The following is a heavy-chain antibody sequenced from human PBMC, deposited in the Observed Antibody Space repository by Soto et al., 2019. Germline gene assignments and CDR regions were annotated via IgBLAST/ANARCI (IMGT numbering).Heavy chain of an antibody. Sequence: SETLALTCTVSGGSIISGDYYWSWIRQPPGKGLEWIGYIYYSGSTYYNPSLKSRVTISVDTSKNQFSLKLSSVTAADTAVYYCASYYYDSSGWSAYYFDYWGQGTLVTVSS. CDR1: GGSIISGDYY. CDR3: ASYYYDSSGWSAYYFDY. J-gene: IGHJ4*02. CDR2: IYYSGST. V-gene: IGHV4-30-4*01. D-gene: IGHD3-22*01.